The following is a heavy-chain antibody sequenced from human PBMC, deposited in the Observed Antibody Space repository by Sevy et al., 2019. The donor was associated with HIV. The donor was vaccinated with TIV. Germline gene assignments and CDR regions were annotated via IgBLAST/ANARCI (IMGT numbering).Heavy chain of an antibody. CDR1: GDSINNFY. CDR3: ARLRWDVVDTPGATPGCYFDS. D-gene: IGHD2-2*02. V-gene: IGHV4-59*12. CDR2: ISYSGTT. J-gene: IGHJ4*02. Sequence: LLQLPETLSLTCSVSGDSINNFYWAWIRQPPGKGLEWIGYISYSGTTDYSPSLKSRVDISIDTSMKQFSLNLKSVTAADTAVYYCARLRWDVVDTPGATPGCYFDSWGQGTLVTVSS.